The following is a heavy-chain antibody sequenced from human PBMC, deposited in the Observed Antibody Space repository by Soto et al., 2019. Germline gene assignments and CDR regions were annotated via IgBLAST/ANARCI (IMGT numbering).Heavy chain of an antibody. D-gene: IGHD6-13*01. V-gene: IGHV1-46*03. CDR3: ARDWLSSSWYSFYFDY. Sequence: QVQLVQSGAEVKKPGASVKVSCKASGYTFTSYYMHWVRQAPGQGLEWMGIINPSGGSTSYAQKFQGRVTMTRYTSTSTVYMELSSLRSEDTAVYYCARDWLSSSWYSFYFDYWGQGTLVTVSS. CDR2: INPSGGST. J-gene: IGHJ4*02. CDR1: GYTFTSYY.